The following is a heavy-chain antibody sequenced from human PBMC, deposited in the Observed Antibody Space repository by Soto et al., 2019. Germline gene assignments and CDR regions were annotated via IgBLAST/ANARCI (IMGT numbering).Heavy chain of an antibody. CDR1: GFTFSSYA. CDR3: ARPTNQWLIYYFDY. Sequence: GGSLRLSCAASGFTFSSYAMHWVRQAPGKGLEWVAVISYDGSNKYYADSVKGRFTISRDNSKNTLYLQMNSLRAEDTAVYYCARPTNQWLIYYFDYWGQGTLVTVSS. CDR2: ISYDGSNK. D-gene: IGHD6-19*01. J-gene: IGHJ4*02. V-gene: IGHV3-30-3*01.